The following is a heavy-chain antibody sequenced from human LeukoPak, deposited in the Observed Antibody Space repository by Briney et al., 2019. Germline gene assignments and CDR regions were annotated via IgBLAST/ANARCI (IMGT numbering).Heavy chain of an antibody. J-gene: IGHJ4*02. CDR3: ARDSGSGYSYGFGDTDY. Sequence: GASVKVSCKASGYTFTSYGIGWVRQAPGQGLEWMGWISAYNGNTNYAQKLQGRVTMTTDTSTSTAYMELRSLRSDDTAVYYCARDSGSGYSYGFGDTDYWGQGTLVTVSS. V-gene: IGHV1-18*01. CDR2: ISAYNGNT. D-gene: IGHD5-18*01. CDR1: GYTFTSYG.